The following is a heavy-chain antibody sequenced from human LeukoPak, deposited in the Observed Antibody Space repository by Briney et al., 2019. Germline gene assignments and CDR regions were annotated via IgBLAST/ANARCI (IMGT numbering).Heavy chain of an antibody. D-gene: IGHD3-10*01. Sequence: SVKVSCKASVGTFSSYAISWVRQAPGQGLEWMGRIIPIFGTANYAQKVQGRVTITTDESTSTAYMELSSLRSEDTAVYYCARGRYYGSGSYIYWGQGTLVTVSS. J-gene: IGHJ4*02. CDR1: VGTFSSYA. CDR2: IIPIFGTA. V-gene: IGHV1-69*05. CDR3: ARGRYYGSGSYIY.